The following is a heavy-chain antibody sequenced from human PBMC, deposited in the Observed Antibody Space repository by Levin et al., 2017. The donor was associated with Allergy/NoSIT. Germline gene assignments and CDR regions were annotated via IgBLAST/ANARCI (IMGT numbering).Heavy chain of an antibody. CDR1: GFTFSSSA. Sequence: TGGSLRLSCAASGFTFSSSAMSWVRQAPGKGLEWVSAISGDDDSTYYADSVKGRFTISRDNSKNTLYLQMDSLRAEDTAVYYCAKCSGGTCYNPFDFWGQGTMVIVSS. D-gene: IGHD2-15*01. J-gene: IGHJ3*01. V-gene: IGHV3-23*01. CDR3: AKCSGGTCYNPFDF. CDR2: ISGDDDST.